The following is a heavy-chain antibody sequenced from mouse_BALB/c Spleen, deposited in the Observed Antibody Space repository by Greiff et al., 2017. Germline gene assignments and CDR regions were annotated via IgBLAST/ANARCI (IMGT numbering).Heavy chain of an antibody. Sequence: EVKLMESGPGLVKPSQTVSLTCTVTGISITTGNYRWSWIRQFPGNKLEWIGYIYYSGTITYNPSLTSRTTITRDTSKNQFLLEMNSLTAEDTATYYCARDHGGSSLYYFDYWGQGTTLTVSS. V-gene: IGHV3-5*02. CDR2: IYYSGTI. CDR1: GISITTGNYR. D-gene: IGHD1-1*01. J-gene: IGHJ2*01. CDR3: ARDHGGSSLYYFDY.